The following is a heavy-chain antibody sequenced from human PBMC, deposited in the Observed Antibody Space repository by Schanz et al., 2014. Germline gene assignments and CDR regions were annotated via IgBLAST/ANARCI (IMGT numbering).Heavy chain of an antibody. J-gene: IGHJ2*01. V-gene: IGHV4-61*02. Sequence: QVQLQESGPGLVKPSQTLSLTCTVSGGSIRSGTYYWSWIRRPAGKALEWVERVFPNGITNYNPSLKSRVTISLDTANNEFSRTRTYLTAADTAVYYCARDTTWRLDLWGRGTLVTVSS. CDR2: VFPNGIT. D-gene: IGHD1-1*01. CDR1: GGSIRSGTYY. CDR3: ARDTTWRLDL.